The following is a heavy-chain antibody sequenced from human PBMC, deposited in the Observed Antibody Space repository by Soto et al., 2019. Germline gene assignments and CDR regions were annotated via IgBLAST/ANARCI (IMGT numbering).Heavy chain of an antibody. CDR1: GGSFSGYY. J-gene: IGHJ5*02. V-gene: IGHV4-34*01. Sequence: PSETLSLTCAVYGGSFSGYYWSWIRQPPGKGLEWIGEINHSGSTNYNPSLKSRVTISVDTSKNQFSLKLSSVTAADTAVYYCARGKVTYYDFWSGYYVAGDWFDPWGQGTLVTVSS. D-gene: IGHD3-3*01. CDR2: INHSGST. CDR3: ARGKVTYYDFWSGYYVAGDWFDP.